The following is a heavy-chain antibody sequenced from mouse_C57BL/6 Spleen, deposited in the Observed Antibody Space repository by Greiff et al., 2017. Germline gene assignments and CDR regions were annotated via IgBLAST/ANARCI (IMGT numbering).Heavy chain of an antibody. Sequence: VKLQESGPGLVAPSQSLSITCTVSGFSLTSYAISWVRQPPGKGLEWLGVIWTGGGTNYNSAPKSRLSISKDNSKSQVFLKMNSLQTDDTARYYCARGAISSHWYFDVWGTGTTVTVSS. CDR1: GFSLTSYA. CDR2: IWTGGGT. D-gene: IGHD1-1*01. J-gene: IGHJ1*03. V-gene: IGHV2-9-1*01. CDR3: ARGAISSHWYFDV.